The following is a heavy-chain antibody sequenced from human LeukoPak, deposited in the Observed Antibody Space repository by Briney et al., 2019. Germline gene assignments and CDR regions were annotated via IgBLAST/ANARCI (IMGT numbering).Heavy chain of an antibody. Sequence: GGSLRLSCAASGLIVSSKYMSWVRQAPGKGLEWVSVIYSGGYTYYADSVKGRFTISRDNSKSTLYLQMNSLRAEDTAVYYCAVLLLSAFDIWGQGTMVTVS. CDR1: GLIVSSKY. V-gene: IGHV3-66*01. CDR2: IYSGGYT. CDR3: AVLLLSAFDI. J-gene: IGHJ3*02. D-gene: IGHD2-15*01.